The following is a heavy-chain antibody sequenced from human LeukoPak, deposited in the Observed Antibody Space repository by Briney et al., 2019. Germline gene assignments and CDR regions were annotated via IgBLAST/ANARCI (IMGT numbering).Heavy chain of an antibody. J-gene: IGHJ6*03. D-gene: IGHD2-15*01. CDR1: GGSISSYY. CDR2: IYYSGST. Sequence: SETLSLTCTVSGGSISSYYWGWIRQPPGKGLEWIGTIYYSGSTYYNPSLKSRVTISVDTSKNQFSLKLSSVTAADTAVYYCARGYCSGGSCYSFYYYYYMDVWGKGTTVTVSS. CDR3: ARGYCSGGSCYSFYYYYYMDV. V-gene: IGHV4-39*07.